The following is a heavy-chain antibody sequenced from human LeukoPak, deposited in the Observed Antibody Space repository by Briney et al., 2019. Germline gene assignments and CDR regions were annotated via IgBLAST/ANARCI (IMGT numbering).Heavy chain of an antibody. Sequence: SETLSLTCTVSGGSISSYYWSWIRQPAGTGLEWIGRIYTSGSTNYNPSLKSRVTMSVDTSKNQFSLKLSSVTAADTAVYYCARDPVLRNFWYFDLWGRGTLVTVSS. J-gene: IGHJ2*01. V-gene: IGHV4-4*07. CDR1: GGSISSYY. CDR3: ARDPVLRNFWYFDL. CDR2: IYTSGST. D-gene: IGHD5-12*01.